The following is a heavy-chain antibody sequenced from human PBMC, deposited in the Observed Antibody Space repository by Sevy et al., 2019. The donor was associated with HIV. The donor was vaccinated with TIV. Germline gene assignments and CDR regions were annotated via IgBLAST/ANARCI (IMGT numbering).Heavy chain of an antibody. CDR2: IKQDESEK. J-gene: IGHJ4*02. CDR1: GFTFTDYW. Sequence: GGSLRLSCAASGFTFTDYWMSWVRQTPGKGLERVATIKQDESEKYYVDSVKGRFAISRDNGKNSVSLQMNGLRAEDTALYYCAREVGGYNWRPYYFDSWGQGTLVNVSS. CDR3: AREVGGYNWRPYYFDS. D-gene: IGHD5-12*01. V-gene: IGHV3-7*01.